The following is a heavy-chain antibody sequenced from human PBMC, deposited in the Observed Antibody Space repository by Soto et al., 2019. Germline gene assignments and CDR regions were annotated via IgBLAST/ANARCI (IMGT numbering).Heavy chain of an antibody. CDR2: IIPIFGTA. J-gene: IGHJ3*02. D-gene: IGHD3-22*01. CDR1: GGTFSSYA. V-gene: IGHV1-69*13. CDR3: ARNPNYYDSSGYYPFSAFDI. Sequence: SVKVSCKASGGTFSSYAISWVRQAPGQGXEWMGGIIPIFGTANYAQKFQGRVTITADESTSTAYMELSSLRSEDTAVYYCARNPNYYDSSGYYPFSAFDIWGQGTMVTV.